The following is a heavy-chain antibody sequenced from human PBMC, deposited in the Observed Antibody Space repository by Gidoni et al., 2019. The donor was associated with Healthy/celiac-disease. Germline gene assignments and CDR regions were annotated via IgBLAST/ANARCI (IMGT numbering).Heavy chain of an antibody. D-gene: IGHD6-13*01. CDR2: ISWNSGSI. J-gene: IGHJ4*02. V-gene: IGHV3-9*01. Sequence: EVQLVESGGGLVQPGRSLRLSCAASGFTFDDYAMHWVRQAPGKGLEWVSGISWNSGSIGYADSVKGRFTISRDNAKNSLYLQMNSLRAEDTALYYCAKGFSGYIAAAYDYWGQGTLVTVSS. CDR1: GFTFDDYA. CDR3: AKGFSGYIAAAYDY.